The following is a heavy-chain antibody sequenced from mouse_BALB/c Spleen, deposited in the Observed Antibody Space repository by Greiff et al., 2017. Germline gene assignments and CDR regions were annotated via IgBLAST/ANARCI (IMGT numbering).Heavy chain of an antibody. V-gene: IGHV5-6*01. Sequence: EVQGVESGGGLVKPGGSLKLSCAASGFTFSSYAMSWVRQTPEKRLEWVATISDGGSYTYYPDSVKGRFTISRDNAKNNLYLQMSSLKSEDTAMYYCAIAYYRYERVYAMDYWGQGTSVTVSS. CDR2: ISDGGSYT. J-gene: IGHJ4*01. CDR1: GFTFSSYA. CDR3: AIAYYRYERVYAMDY. D-gene: IGHD2-14*01.